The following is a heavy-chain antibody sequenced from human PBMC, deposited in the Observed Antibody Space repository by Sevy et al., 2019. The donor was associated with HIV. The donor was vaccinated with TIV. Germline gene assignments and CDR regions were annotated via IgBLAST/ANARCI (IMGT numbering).Heavy chain of an antibody. CDR1: EFTFRSYS. CDR2: ISTSSSYI. CDR3: ARTNDYGVLGAFDI. V-gene: IGHV3-21*01. J-gene: IGHJ3*02. Sequence: GGSLRLSCAASEFTFRSYSRNWVRQAPGKGLEWVSSISTSSSYIYYADSLKGRFTISRDNAKNSLYLQMNSLRVEDTAVYYCARTNDYGVLGAFDIWGHGTMVTVSS. D-gene: IGHD4-17*01.